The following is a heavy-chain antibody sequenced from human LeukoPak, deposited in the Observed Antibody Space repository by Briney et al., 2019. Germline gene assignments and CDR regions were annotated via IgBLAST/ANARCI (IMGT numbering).Heavy chain of an antibody. V-gene: IGHV4-59*02. D-gene: IGHD6-6*01. CDR2: IHHSGST. Sequence: PSETLSLTCTVSGDSVTNHQWSWVRQPPGKGLEWIAYIHHSGSTNYNPSLKNRVTISMDTSKNQFSLRLISVTAVDTAVYYCARYPLAFDFWGQGILVTVSS. CDR3: ARYPLAFDF. J-gene: IGHJ4*02. CDR1: GDSVTNHQ.